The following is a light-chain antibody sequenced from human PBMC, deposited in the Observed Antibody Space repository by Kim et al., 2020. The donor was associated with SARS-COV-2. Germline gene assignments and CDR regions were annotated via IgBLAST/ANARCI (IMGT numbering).Light chain of an antibody. CDR2: EVS. J-gene: IGLJ3*02. CDR3: SSYAGSNDWV. CDR1: SSDVGGNNY. Sequence: QSALTQPPSASGSPGQSVNISCTGTSSDVGGNNYVSWYQQHPGKAPKFMIYEVSKRPSGVPDRFSGSKSGNTASLTVSGLQAEDEADYYCSSYAGSNDWVFGGGTKLTVL. V-gene: IGLV2-8*01.